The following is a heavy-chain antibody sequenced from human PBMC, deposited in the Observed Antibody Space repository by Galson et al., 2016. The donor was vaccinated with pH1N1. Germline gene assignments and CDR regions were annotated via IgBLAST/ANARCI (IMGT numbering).Heavy chain of an antibody. V-gene: IGHV1-18*01. Sequence: SVKVSCKASGGTFNRYGITWVLQAPGQGLQWMGWINTRNGYTKNSQKFQGRVTMTTDTTTSTVYLELRSLKSDDTGVYFCARGRGDLAGYYYGLDVWGQGTTVTVSS. D-gene: IGHD3-10*01. CDR2: INTRNGYT. CDR3: ARGRGDLAGYYYGLDV. CDR1: GGTFNRYG. J-gene: IGHJ6*02.